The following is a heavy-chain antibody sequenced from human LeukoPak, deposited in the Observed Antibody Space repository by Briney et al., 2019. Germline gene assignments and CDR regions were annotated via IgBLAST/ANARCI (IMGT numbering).Heavy chain of an antibody. CDR3: TKDLGLRRMI. J-gene: IGHJ2*01. Sequence: GGSLRLSCAASGLSLSSNNMHWVRQAPGGGLEWLSYISAGSGTIFSADSVKGRFSISRDNARESLFLQMNSLRVDDTAVYYCTKDLGLRRMIWGRGTLVIVSS. V-gene: IGHV3-48*04. D-gene: IGHD1-14*01. CDR2: ISAGSGTI. CDR1: GLSLSSNN.